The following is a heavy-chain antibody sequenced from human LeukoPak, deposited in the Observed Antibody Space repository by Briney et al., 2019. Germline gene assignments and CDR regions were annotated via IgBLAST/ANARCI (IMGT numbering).Heavy chain of an antibody. D-gene: IGHD1-26*01. CDR2: ISYDGSNK. V-gene: IGHV3-30-3*02. CDR3: AKDHRDSGNYYYYYGLDV. CDR1: GFTFSGYP. J-gene: IGHJ6*02. Sequence: PGKSLRLSCAASGFTFSGYPIHWVRQAPGKGLEWVAVISYDGSNKYYADSVKGRFTISRDNSKNTLYLQMNSLRAEDTAVYYCAKDHRDSGNYYYYYGLDVWGQGTMVTVSS.